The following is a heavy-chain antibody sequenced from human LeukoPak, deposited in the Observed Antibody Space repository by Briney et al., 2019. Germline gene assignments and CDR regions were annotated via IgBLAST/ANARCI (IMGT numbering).Heavy chain of an antibody. CDR2: IYTSEST. CDR1: GGSISSYY. CDR3: ARVVQSTDSSGLYLPEYFQH. Sequence: SETLSLTCTVSGGSISSYYWSWIRQPAGKGLEWIGRIYTSESTNYNPSLQRRVTISADTSKNQFALKLSSVTAADTAVYYCARVVQSTDSSGLYLPEYFQHWGQGTLVTVSS. J-gene: IGHJ1*01. D-gene: IGHD3-22*01. V-gene: IGHV4-4*07.